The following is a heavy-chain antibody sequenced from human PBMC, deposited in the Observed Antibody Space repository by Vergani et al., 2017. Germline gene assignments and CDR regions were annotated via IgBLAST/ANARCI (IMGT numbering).Heavy chain of an antibody. D-gene: IGHD2-2*01. J-gene: IGHJ5*02. CDR3: ARSYCSSASCYPEP. Sequence: EVQLVESGGGLVKPGGSLRLSCAASGFTFSSYSMNWVRHAPGKGLEWVSSISGSSIYIYYADSLKGRFTISRDNAKNSLYLQMNSLRAEDTAVYYCARSYCSSASCYPEPWGQGTLVTVSS. V-gene: IGHV3-21*01. CDR2: ISGSSIYI. CDR1: GFTFSSYS.